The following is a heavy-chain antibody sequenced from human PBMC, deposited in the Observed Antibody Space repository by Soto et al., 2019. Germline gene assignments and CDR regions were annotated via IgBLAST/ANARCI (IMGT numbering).Heavy chain of an antibody. CDR1: GFTFSSYA. D-gene: IGHD3-22*01. CDR2: ISGSGGST. Sequence: GGSLRLSCAASGFTFSSYAMSWVRQAPGKGLGWVSAISGSGGSTFYADSVKGRFTISRDNSRNTLYLQMNSLRAEDTAIYYCAKYQPMTQPRPYFDYWGQGTLVTVSS. CDR3: AKYQPMTQPRPYFDY. J-gene: IGHJ4*02. V-gene: IGHV3-23*01.